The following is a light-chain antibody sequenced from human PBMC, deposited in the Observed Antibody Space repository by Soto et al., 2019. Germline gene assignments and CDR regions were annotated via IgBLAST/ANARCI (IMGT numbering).Light chain of an antibody. CDR1: QSISSSY. CDR2: GAS. Sequence: EIVLTQSPGTLSLSPGERATLSCRASQSISSSYLAWYQQKPGQAPRLLVYGASTRATGIPDRVSGSGSGTDFTLTISRLEPEDSAVYYCQQYGSSPSLIFGGGTKGEIK. V-gene: IGKV3-20*01. J-gene: IGKJ4*01. CDR3: QQYGSSPSLI.